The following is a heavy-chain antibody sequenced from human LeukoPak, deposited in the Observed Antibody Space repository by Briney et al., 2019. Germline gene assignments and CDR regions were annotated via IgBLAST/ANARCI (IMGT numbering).Heavy chain of an antibody. CDR3: ASASSPQFRLPGIAAAAPDY. J-gene: IGHJ4*02. V-gene: IGHV3-21*01. D-gene: IGHD6-13*01. CDR1: GFTFSSYS. CDR2: ISSSSSYI. Sequence: GGSLRLSCAASGFTFSSYSMNWVRQAPGKGLEWVSSISSSSSYIYYADSVKGRFTISRDNAKNSLYLQMNSLRAEDTAVYDCASASSPQFRLPGIAAAAPDYWGQGTLVTVSS.